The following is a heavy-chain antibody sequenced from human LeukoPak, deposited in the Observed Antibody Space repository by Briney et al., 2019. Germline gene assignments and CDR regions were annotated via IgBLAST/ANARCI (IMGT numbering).Heavy chain of an antibody. J-gene: IGHJ4*02. V-gene: IGHV4-59*01. CDR1: GGSFSGYY. D-gene: IGHD2-21*01. Sequence: PSETLSLTCAVYGGSFSGYYWTWIRQPPGKGLEWIGYIYYSGSTNYNPSLKSRVTISVDTSKNQFSLKLSSVTAADTAVYYCARGVVIAPQTFDYWGQGTLVTVSS. CDR2: IYYSGST. CDR3: ARGVVIAPQTFDY.